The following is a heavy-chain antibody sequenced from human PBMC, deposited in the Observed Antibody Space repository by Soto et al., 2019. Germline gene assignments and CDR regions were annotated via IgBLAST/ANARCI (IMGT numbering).Heavy chain of an antibody. CDR3: ARGRYGDY. D-gene: IGHD1-1*01. V-gene: IGHV1-18*01. Sequence: QVHLVQSGAEVKKPGASVKVSCQASGYAFTTYGITWVRQAPGQGLEWMGWISAHNGNTNYAPKLTGRVTVTRDTSTSTAYMELKSLISYGTAVYYCARGRYGDYWGQGALVTVSS. J-gene: IGHJ4*02. CDR2: ISAHNGNT. CDR1: GYAFTTYG.